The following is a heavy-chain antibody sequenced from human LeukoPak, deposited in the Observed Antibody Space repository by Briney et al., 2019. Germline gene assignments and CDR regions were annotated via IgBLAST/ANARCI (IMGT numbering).Heavy chain of an antibody. CDR1: GFTFSSYA. CDR2: ISYDGSNK. V-gene: IGHV3-30*04. CDR3: TREELYSSGSSFY. Sequence: PGGSLRLSCAASGFTFSSYAMHWVRQAPGKGLEWVAVISYDGSNKYYADSVKGRFTISRDNSKNTLYLQMNSLRAEDTAVYYCTREELYSSGSSFYRGQGTLVTVSS. J-gene: IGHJ4*02. D-gene: IGHD6-19*01.